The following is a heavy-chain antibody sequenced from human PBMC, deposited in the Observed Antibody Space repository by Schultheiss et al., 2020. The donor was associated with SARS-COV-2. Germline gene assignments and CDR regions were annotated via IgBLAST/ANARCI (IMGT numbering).Heavy chain of an antibody. Sequence: SETLSLTCTVSGGSISSYYWSWIRQPPGKGLEWIGSIYYSGSTYYNPSLKSRVTISFDTSKNQFSLKLSSVTAADTAVYYCARGASGYVIRSGIDYWGQGTLVTVSS. V-gene: IGHV4-59*01. D-gene: IGHD5-12*01. CDR3: ARGASGYVIRSGIDY. CDR2: IYYSGST. CDR1: GGSISSYY. J-gene: IGHJ4*02.